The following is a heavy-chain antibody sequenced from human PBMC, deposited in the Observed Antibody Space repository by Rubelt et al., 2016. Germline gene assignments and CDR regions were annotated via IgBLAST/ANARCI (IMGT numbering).Heavy chain of an antibody. CDR2: MNPNSGKT. J-gene: IGHJ6*02. CDR3: ARDRKLSHDYECWSNPENPGGAGYYYFGMDV. CDR1: GYTFNNYD. Sequence: PGASVKVSCKTSGYTFNNYDFNWVRQATGQGLEWMGWMNPNSGKTHYAQKLQGRVTMTWNNSVSTAYMELSSLTSDDTAVYYCARDRKLSHDYECWSNPENPGGAGYYYFGMDVWGQGTTVTVS. D-gene: IGHD3-3*01. V-gene: IGHV1-8*01.